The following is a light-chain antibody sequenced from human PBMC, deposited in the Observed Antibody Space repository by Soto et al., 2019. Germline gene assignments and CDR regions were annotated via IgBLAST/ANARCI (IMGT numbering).Light chain of an antibody. CDR1: QSVYSK. CDR3: QQYNNWTPWT. V-gene: IGKV3-15*01. J-gene: IGKJ1*01. Sequence: EIVMTQSPVTLSVSPGERATLSCRASQSVYSKLAWYQQKPGQAPRLLIYGASSRATGIPARFSGSGSGTEFTLTISSLQSEDFAVYYCQQYNNWTPWTFGQGTKVDLK. CDR2: GAS.